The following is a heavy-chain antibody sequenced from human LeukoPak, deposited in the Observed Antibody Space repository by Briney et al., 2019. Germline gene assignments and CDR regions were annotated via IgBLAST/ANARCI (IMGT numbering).Heavy chain of an antibody. Sequence: GGSLRLFCAASGFTFSSYAMHWVRQAPGKGLEWVAVISYDGSKKYYADSVKGRFTISRDNSKNTLYLAMNSLRAEDTAVYYCARDRESTYDFDYWGQGTLVTVSS. CDR2: ISYDGSKK. J-gene: IGHJ4*02. CDR3: ARDRESTYDFDY. V-gene: IGHV3-30*04. D-gene: IGHD3-10*01. CDR1: GFTFSSYA.